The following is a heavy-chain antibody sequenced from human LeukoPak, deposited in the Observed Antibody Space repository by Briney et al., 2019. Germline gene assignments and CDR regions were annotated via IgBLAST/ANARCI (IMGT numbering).Heavy chain of an antibody. CDR3: ARSSSTYFDY. Sequence: ASVKVSCKASGYTFTNYYMHWVRQAPGQGLEWMAIINPSGGGTTYAQKFQGRVTMTRDTSTSTVYMELSSLRSEDTSVYWCARSSSTYFDYWGQGTLVTVSS. V-gene: IGHV1-46*01. D-gene: IGHD2-2*01. J-gene: IGHJ4*02. CDR1: GYTFTNYY. CDR2: INPSGGGT.